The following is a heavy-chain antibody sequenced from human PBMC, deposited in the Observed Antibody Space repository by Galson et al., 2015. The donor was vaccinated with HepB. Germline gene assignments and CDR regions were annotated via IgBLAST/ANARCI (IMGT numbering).Heavy chain of an antibody. J-gene: IGHJ4*02. CDR1: EGTFSSYA. V-gene: IGHV1-69*13. D-gene: IGHD3-22*01. CDR3: ARSPTYYYDSSGAGGFDY. CDR2: IIPIFGTA. Sequence: SVKVSCKASEGTFSSYAISWVRQAPGQGLEWMGGIIPIFGTANYAQKFQGRVTITADESTSTAYMELSSLRSEDTAVYYCARSPTYYYDSSGAGGFDYWGQGTLVTVSS.